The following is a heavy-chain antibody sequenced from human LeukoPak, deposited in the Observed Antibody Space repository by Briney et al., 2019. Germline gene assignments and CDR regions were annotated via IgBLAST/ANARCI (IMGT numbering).Heavy chain of an antibody. V-gene: IGHV4-59*01. CDR1: GGSIRSYY. CDR2: IYYSGST. D-gene: IGHD6-13*01. J-gene: IGHJ5*02. CDR3: ARAQYSSSTNWFDP. Sequence: SETLSLTCTVSGGSIRSYYWSWIRQPPGKGLEWIGYIYYSGSTNYNPSLKSRVTISVDTSKNQFSLKLSSVTAADTAVYYCARAQYSSSTNWFDPWDQGTLVTVSS.